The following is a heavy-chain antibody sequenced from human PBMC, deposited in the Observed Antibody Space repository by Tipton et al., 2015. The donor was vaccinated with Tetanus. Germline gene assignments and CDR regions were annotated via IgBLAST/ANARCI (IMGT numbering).Heavy chain of an antibody. CDR3: ARDWGEYVCYGMAV. CDR1: GYTFTGYY. Sequence: QLVQSGAEVKKPGASVKASCKASGYTFTGYYMYWVRQAPGQGLEWMGWIDANSGGTIYAQKFQGRVTMTVDTSISTAYMEVRSLRTGDTAVYYCARDWGEYVCYGMAVWGRGATVAVS. J-gene: IGHJ6*02. V-gene: IGHV1-2*02. CDR2: IDANSGGT. D-gene: IGHD3-16*01.